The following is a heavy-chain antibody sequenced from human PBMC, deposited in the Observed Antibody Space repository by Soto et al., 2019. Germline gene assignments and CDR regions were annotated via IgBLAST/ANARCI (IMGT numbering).Heavy chain of an antibody. CDR3: ARDVVDAYYYYGMDV. Sequence: ASVKVSCKASGGTFSSYAISWVRQAPGQGLEWMGGIIPIFGTANYAQKFQGRVTITADKSTSTAYMELSSLRSEDTAVYHCARDVVDAYYYYGMDVWGQGTTVTVSS. D-gene: IGHD2-2*01. CDR2: IIPIFGTA. J-gene: IGHJ6*02. V-gene: IGHV1-69*06. CDR1: GGTFSSYA.